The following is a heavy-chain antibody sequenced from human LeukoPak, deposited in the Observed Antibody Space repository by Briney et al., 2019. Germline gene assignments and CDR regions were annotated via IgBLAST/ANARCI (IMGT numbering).Heavy chain of an antibody. CDR3: ARETPESLFDY. CDR1: GGTISSYY. D-gene: IGHD1-14*01. CDR2: IYHSGNT. J-gene: IGHJ4*02. V-gene: IGHV4-59*01. Sequence: SETLSLTCTVSGGTISSYYWSWIRQPPGKGLEWIGYIYHSGNTNYNPSLKRRVTIAVDTSKNQFSLRLSSVTAADTAMYYCARETPESLFDYWGQGIQLTVSS.